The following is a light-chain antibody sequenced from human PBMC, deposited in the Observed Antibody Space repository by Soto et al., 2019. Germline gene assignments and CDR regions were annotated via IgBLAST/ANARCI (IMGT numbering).Light chain of an antibody. CDR2: EVS. J-gene: IGLJ1*01. CDR3: NSYTTSSTDD. CDR1: SSDVGAYNR. Sequence: QSALTQPASVSGSPGQSITISCTGTSSDVGAYNRVSWYQHHPGKAPKLMIYEVSNRPSGVSNRCSGDKSGNTASLTISGLQADDEADYYCNSYTTSSTDDFGTGTKVTVL. V-gene: IGLV2-14*01.